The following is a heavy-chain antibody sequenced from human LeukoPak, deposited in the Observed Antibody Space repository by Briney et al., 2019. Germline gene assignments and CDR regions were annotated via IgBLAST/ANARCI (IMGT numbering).Heavy chain of an antibody. V-gene: IGHV3-21*01. CDR1: GFTFSIYT. J-gene: IGHJ6*03. CDR3: ARRNPSCYGRQCYYYMDV. D-gene: IGHD2-2*01. CDR2: ISAGSRHI. Sequence: GGSLRLSCEASGFTFSIYTMNWVRQAPGKGLEWVSVISAGSRHIYYADSVRGRFTISRDDAKNTLYLQMNSLRADDTAVYYCARRNPSCYGRQCYYYMDVWGRGTPVTVSS.